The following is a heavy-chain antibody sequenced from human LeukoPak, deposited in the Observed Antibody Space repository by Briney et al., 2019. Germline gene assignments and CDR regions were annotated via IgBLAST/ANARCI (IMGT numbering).Heavy chain of an antibody. D-gene: IGHD2-2*01. CDR2: IYTSGSA. J-gene: IGHJ5*02. V-gene: IGHV4-61*02. CDR1: GGSLTSAGYY. Sequence: SETLSLTCTVSGGSLTSAGYYWSWIRQPAGKGLEYIGRIYTSGSANYNPSLKSRVTISVDRSKNQFSLKLSSVTAADTAVYYCARDEAPGIVVVPAPGPWGQGTLVTVSS. CDR3: ARDEAPGIVVVPAPGP.